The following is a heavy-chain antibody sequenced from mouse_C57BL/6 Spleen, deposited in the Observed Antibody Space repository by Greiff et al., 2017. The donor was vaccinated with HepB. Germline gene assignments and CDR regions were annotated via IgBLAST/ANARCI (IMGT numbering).Heavy chain of an antibody. D-gene: IGHD1-1*01. CDR2: IDPEDGDT. Sequence: EVQLVESGAELVRPGASVKLSCTASGFNIKDYYMHWVKQRPEQGLEWIGRIDPEDGDTEYAPKFQGKATMTADTSSNTAYLQLSSLTSEDTAVYYCTLYYYGSSPWFAYWGQGTLVTVSA. CDR1: GFNIKDYY. V-gene: IGHV14-1*01. CDR3: TLYYYGSSPWFAY. J-gene: IGHJ3*01.